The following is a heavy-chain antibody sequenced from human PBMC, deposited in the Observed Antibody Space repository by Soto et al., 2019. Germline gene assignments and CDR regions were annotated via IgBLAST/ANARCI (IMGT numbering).Heavy chain of an antibody. J-gene: IGHJ5*02. Sequence: SETLSLTCTVSGGSVSSGSYYWSWIRQPPGKGLEWIGYIYYSGSTNYNPSLESRVTISVDTSKNQFSLKLSSVTAADTAVYYCAATRPTNCSGGSCYFSPPLNWFDPWGQGTLVTVSS. V-gene: IGHV4-61*01. CDR3: AATRPTNCSGGSCYFSPPLNWFDP. CDR1: GGSVSSGSYY. D-gene: IGHD2-15*01. CDR2: IYYSGST.